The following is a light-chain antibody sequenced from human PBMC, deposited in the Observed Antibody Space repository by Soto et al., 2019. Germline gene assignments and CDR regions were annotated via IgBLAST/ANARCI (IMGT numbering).Light chain of an antibody. CDR3: QQYDSSPLT. V-gene: IGKV3-20*01. CDR2: GAS. J-gene: IGKJ4*01. Sequence: EIVLTQSPGTLSLSPGERATLSCRASQSVSSSYLAWHQQKPGQAPRLLIYGASSRATGIPDRFSGSGSGTDFNLTISRLEPEDFAVYYCQQYDSSPLTFGGGTKVEIK. CDR1: QSVSSSY.